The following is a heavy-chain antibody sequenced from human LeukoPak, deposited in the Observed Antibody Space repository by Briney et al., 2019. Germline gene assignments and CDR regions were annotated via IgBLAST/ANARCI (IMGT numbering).Heavy chain of an antibody. V-gene: IGHV5-10-1*01. CDR3: ARHAKAYGSSCDY. J-gene: IGHJ4*02. CDR2: IDPSDSYT. Sequence: GESLRISCKGSGYSFTTYWISWVRQMPGKGLEWMGRIDPSDSYTNYSPSFQGHVTISADKSFSTAYLQWTSLKASDTAMYYCARHAKAYGSSCDYWGQGTLITVSS. D-gene: IGHD6-13*01. CDR1: GYSFTTYW.